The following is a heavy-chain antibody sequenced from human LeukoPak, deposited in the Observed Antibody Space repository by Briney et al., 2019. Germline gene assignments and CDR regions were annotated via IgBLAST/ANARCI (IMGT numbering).Heavy chain of an antibody. V-gene: IGHV3-74*01. Sequence: GGSLRLSCAASGFTFSSYWMHWVRQAPGKGLVWVSRIISDGSSASYADSVKGRFTISRDNAKNTLYLQINSLRAEDTAVYYCATSADSSGNDWGQGTLVTVSS. CDR3: ATSADSSGND. CDR2: IISDGSSA. CDR1: GFTFSSYW. J-gene: IGHJ4*02. D-gene: IGHD3-22*01.